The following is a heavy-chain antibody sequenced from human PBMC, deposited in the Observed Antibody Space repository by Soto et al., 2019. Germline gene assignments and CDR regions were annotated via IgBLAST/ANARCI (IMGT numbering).Heavy chain of an antibody. V-gene: IGHV3-15*01. CDR3: IRDPYGST. Sequence: EVQLVESGGGLVKPGASLRLSCAASGFTFSTAWITWVRQAPGRGLEWVARIKTTSDGGTIHYAAPVKGRFTISRDDSKDTLFLQMNSLKIEDTALYYCIRDPYGSTWGQGTLVTVAS. CDR1: GFTFSTAW. D-gene: IGHD3-10*01. J-gene: IGHJ5*02. CDR2: IKTTSDGGTI.